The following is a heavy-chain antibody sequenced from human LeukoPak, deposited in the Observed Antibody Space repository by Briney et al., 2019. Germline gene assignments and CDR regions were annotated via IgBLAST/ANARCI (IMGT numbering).Heavy chain of an antibody. CDR1: GFTFSSHS. V-gene: IGHV3-21*04. D-gene: IGHD2-2*01. CDR2: ISSSSSYI. CDR3: AKDRRSCSSTSCPYYFDY. J-gene: IGHJ4*02. Sequence: GGSLRLSCAASGFTFSSHSMNWVRQAPGKGLEWVSSISSSSSYIYYADSVKGRFTISRDNAKNSLYLQMNSLRAEDTAVYYCAKDRRSCSSTSCPYYFDYWGQGTLVTVSS.